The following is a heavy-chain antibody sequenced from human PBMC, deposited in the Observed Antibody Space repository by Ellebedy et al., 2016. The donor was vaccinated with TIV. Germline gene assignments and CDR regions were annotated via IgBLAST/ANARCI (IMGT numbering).Heavy chain of an antibody. Sequence: PGGSLRLSCKGSGYTFTRHWIGWVRQMPGKGLEWMGIVYPDASDVRYSPSFHCQVTISADKSISTAYLQWSGLKASDTAMYYCARLGASGIYDAFDIWGQGTMVTVSS. V-gene: IGHV5-51*01. D-gene: IGHD1-1*01. J-gene: IGHJ3*02. CDR1: GYTFTRHW. CDR2: VYPDASDV. CDR3: ARLGASGIYDAFDI.